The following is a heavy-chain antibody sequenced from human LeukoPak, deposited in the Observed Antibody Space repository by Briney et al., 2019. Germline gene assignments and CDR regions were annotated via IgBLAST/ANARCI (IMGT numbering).Heavy chain of an antibody. Sequence: ASVKVSCKASGYTFTRYYMHWVRQAPGQGLEWMGWINPNNGGTNYAQKFQGRVTMTRDTSISTAYMELSRLRSDDTAVYYCARDIVATNYFDYWGQGTLVTVSS. J-gene: IGHJ4*02. CDR1: GYTFTRYY. CDR2: INPNNGGT. CDR3: ARDIVATNYFDY. V-gene: IGHV1-2*02. D-gene: IGHD5-12*01.